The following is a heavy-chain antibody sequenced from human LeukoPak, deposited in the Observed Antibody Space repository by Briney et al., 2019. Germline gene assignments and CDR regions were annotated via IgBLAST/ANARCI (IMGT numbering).Heavy chain of an antibody. CDR1: GGSFSDYY. CDR2: INHSGST. J-gene: IGHJ4*02. Sequence: SETLSLTCAVYGGSFSDYYLTWIRQPPGKGLEWIGEINHSGSTKYNPSLKSRVTISVDTSKNQFSLKLSSVTAADTAVYYCARQRGYSYGNFDYWGQGTLVTVSS. V-gene: IGHV4-34*01. CDR3: ARQRGYSYGNFDY. D-gene: IGHD5-18*01.